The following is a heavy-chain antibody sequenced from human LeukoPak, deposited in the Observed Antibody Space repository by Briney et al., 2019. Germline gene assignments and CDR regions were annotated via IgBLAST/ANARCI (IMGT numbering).Heavy chain of an antibody. CDR1: GFTFDDYT. D-gene: IGHD3-16*02. J-gene: IGHJ4*02. V-gene: IGHV3-43*01. CDR3: AKDRVRLGELSSFDY. CDR2: ISWDGGST. Sequence: GGSLRLSCAASGFTFDDYTMHWVRQAPGKGLEWVSLISWDGGSTYYADSVKGRFTISRDNSKNSLYLQMNSLRTEDTALYYCAKDRVRLGELSSFDYWGQGTLVTVSS.